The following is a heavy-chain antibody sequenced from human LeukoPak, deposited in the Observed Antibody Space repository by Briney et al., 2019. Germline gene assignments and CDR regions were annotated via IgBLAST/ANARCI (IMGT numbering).Heavy chain of an antibody. CDR1: GGSISSYY. CDR3: ARVARTVTTAGPHYYYYYGMDV. D-gene: IGHD4-17*01. J-gene: IGHJ6*02. V-gene: IGHV4-4*07. CDR2: IYTSGST. Sequence: SETLSLTCTVSGGSISSYYWSWIRQPAGKGLEWIGRIYTSGSTNYNPSPKSRVTMSVDTSKNQFSLKLSSVTAADTAVYYCARVARTVTTAGPHYYYYYGMDVWGQGTTVTVSS.